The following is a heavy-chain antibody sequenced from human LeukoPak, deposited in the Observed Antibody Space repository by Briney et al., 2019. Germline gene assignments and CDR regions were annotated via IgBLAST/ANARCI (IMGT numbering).Heavy chain of an antibody. CDR1: GFTFADYA. CDR3: AKDRGLGTYYFDF. Sequence: GRSLRPSCAASGFTFADYAMHWVRQAPGKGLEWVSLISWDGGSTYYADSVKGRFTISRDNSKNSLYLQMNSLRAEDTALYYCAKDRGLGTYYFDFWGQGTLVTVSS. J-gene: IGHJ4*02. V-gene: IGHV3-43D*03. D-gene: IGHD7-27*01. CDR2: ISWDGGST.